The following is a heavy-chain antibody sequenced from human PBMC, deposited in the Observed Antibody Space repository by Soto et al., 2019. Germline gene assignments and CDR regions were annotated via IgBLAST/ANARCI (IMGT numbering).Heavy chain of an antibody. D-gene: IGHD3-16*01. CDR3: ARPEGEYFYSHMDV. CDR2: ISGSGGGA. CDR1: GFTLSRYV. J-gene: IGHJ6*03. Sequence: GGSLRLSCAASGFTLSRYVMSWVRQAPGKGLEWVSVISGSGGGAFYADSVKGRFTISRDNSKNTLKLEMRSLRAEDSAVYYCARPEGEYFYSHMDVWGKGTTVTVSS. V-gene: IGHV3-23*01.